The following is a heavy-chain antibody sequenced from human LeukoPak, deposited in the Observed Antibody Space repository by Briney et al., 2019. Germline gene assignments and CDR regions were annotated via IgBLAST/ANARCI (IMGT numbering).Heavy chain of an antibody. J-gene: IGHJ6*02. V-gene: IGHV3-7*04. Sequence: GGSLRLSCAASGFTFSSYWMSWVRQAPGKGLEWVANIKQDGSEKYYVDSVKGRFTISRDNAKNSLYLQMNSLRAEDTAVYYCARVGYSYDYSYYYYGMDVWGQGTTVTVSS. CDR2: IKQDGSEK. CDR3: ARVGYSYDYSYYYYGMDV. D-gene: IGHD5-18*01. CDR1: GFTFSSYW.